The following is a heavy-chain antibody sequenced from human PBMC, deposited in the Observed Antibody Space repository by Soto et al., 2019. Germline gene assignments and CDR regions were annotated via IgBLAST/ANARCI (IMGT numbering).Heavy chain of an antibody. CDR3: ARASRITMIVGGMDV. J-gene: IGHJ6*02. CDR2: IYYSGST. V-gene: IGHV4-30-4*01. CDR1: GGSISSGDYY. D-gene: IGHD3-22*01. Sequence: SEILSLTCTVSGGSISSGDYYWSWIRQPPGKGLEWIGYIYYSGSTYYNPSLKSRVTISVDTSKNQFSLKLSSVTAADTAVYYCARASRITMIVGGMDVWGQGTTVTVSS.